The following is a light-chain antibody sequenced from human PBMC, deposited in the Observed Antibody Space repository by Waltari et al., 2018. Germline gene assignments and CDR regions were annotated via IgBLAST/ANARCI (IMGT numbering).Light chain of an antibody. CDR1: SGSLSTTSY. CDR2: KAN. CDR3: ALYMGSGIWV. J-gene: IGLJ3*02. Sequence: VSPGGTVTLTCALSSGSLSTTSYATWYQQTPGQAPRTLVYKANARSSGVPDRFSGSILGNTAALTITGAQADDESDYYCALYMGSGIWVFGGGTRWTVL. V-gene: IGLV8-61*01.